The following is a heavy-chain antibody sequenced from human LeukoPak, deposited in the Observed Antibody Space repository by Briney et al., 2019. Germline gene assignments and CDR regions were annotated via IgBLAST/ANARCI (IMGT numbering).Heavy chain of an antibody. V-gene: IGHV3-23*01. Sequence: GGSLRLLCAASGLTFKKYAIAWVRQSPGKGLEWVSTISDTGGSTYYADSVKGRYTISRDNSKNTVYLQMNSLRAEDTAIYYCAKSYYDSSGLGYWGQGTLVTVSS. J-gene: IGHJ4*02. CDR2: ISDTGGST. D-gene: IGHD3-22*01. CDR1: GLTFKKYA. CDR3: AKSYYDSSGLGY.